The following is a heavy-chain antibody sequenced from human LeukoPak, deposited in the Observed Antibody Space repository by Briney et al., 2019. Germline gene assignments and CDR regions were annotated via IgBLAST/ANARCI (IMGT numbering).Heavy chain of an antibody. V-gene: IGHV3-74*01. CDR3: ARDRLTNDAFDI. CDR1: GFTFNSYW. Sequence: GGSLRLSWAASGFTFNSYWMHWVRQAPGKGLVWVSRINSDGSGTSDADFVKGRFTISRDNSKNTLYLQMNSLRAEDTAMYYCARDRLTNDAFDIWGQGTMVTVSS. J-gene: IGHJ3*02. CDR2: INSDGSGT. D-gene: IGHD2-8*01.